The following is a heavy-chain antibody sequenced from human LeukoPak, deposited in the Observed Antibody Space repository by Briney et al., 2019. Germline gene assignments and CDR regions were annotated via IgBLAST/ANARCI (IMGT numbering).Heavy chain of an antibody. CDR1: GYTFTSYH. D-gene: IGHD3-10*01. CDR2: INPSGGTT. Sequence: ASVKVSCKASGYTFTSYHMHWVRQAPGQGLEWMGIINPSGGTTNYAQKFQGRVTMTRNTSISTAYMELSSLRSEDTAVYYCTRGLYTMIRGVIIYWGQGTLVTVSS. CDR3: TRGLYTMIRGVIIY. V-gene: IGHV1-46*01. J-gene: IGHJ4*02.